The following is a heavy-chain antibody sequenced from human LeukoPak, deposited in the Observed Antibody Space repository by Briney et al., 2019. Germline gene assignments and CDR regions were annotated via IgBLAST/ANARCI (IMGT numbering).Heavy chain of an antibody. CDR2: ISSSSTI. J-gene: IGHJ5*02. V-gene: IGHV3-48*02. Sequence: GGSLRLSCAASGFTFSSYSMNWVRQAPGKGLEWVSYISSSSTIYYADSVKGRFTISRDNAKNSLYLQMNSLRDEDTAVYYCARGPFDPWGQGTLVTVSS. CDR3: ARGPFDP. CDR1: GFTFSSYS.